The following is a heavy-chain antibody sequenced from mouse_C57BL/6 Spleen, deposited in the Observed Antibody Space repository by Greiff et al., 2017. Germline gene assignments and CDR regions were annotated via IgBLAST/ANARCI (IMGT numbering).Heavy chain of an antibody. CDR3: AREDYDYGDYYFDY. CDR1: GFTFSSYA. D-gene: IGHD2-4*01. J-gene: IGHJ2*01. V-gene: IGHV5-4*01. CDR2: ISDGGSYT. Sequence: EVQVVESGGGLVKPGGSLKLSCAASGFTFSSYAMSWVRQTPEKRLEWVATISDGGSYTYYPDNVKGRFTISRDNAKNNLYLQMSHLKTEDTAMYYCAREDYDYGDYYFDYWGQDTTLTVSS.